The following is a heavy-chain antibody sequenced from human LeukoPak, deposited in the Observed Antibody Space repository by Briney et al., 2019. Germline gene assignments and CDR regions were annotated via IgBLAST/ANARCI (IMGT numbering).Heavy chain of an antibody. V-gene: IGHV4-30-2*02. J-gene: IGHJ4*02. CDR1: GGSISSGGYY. D-gene: IGHD1-26*01. CDR3: AGFSYSGTFYPFDH. CDR2: IYHSGST. Sequence: SETLSLTCTVSGGSISSGGYYWSWIRQPPGKGLEWIGYIYHSGSTYYNPSLKSRVTISVDRSKNQFSLKLSSVTAADTAVYFCAGFSYSGTFYPFDHWGQGILVTVSS.